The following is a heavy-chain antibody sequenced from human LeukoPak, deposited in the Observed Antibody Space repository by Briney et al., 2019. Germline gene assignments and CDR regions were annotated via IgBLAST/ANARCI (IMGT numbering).Heavy chain of an antibody. V-gene: IGHV3-23*01. Sequence: GGSLRLSCAASGFTFSSYAMSWVRQAPGKGLEWVSAISGSGGSTYYADSVKGRFTISRDNSKNTLYLQMNSLRAEDTAVYYCAKPNQFSSSWYPPWFDPWGQGTLVTVSS. CDR1: GFTFSSYA. CDR2: ISGSGGST. CDR3: AKPNQFSSSWYPPWFDP. D-gene: IGHD6-13*01. J-gene: IGHJ5*02.